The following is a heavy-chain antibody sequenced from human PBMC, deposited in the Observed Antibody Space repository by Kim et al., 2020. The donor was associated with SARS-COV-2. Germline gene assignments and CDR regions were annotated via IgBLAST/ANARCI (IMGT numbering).Heavy chain of an antibody. CDR3: TRDLAN. J-gene: IGHJ4*02. V-gene: IGHV3-74*01. Sequence: GGSLRLSCVASGFTFTSHWMHWFRQDPGKGLVWVSRVNGDGMTTNYADSVKGRFTISRDNAKNTVYLQMNSLRVEDTAVYYCTRDLANWGQGSLVNVSS. CDR2: VNGDGMTT. CDR1: GFTFTSHW.